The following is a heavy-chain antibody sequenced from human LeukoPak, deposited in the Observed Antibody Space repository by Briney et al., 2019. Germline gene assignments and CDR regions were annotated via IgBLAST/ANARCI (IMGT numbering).Heavy chain of an antibody. V-gene: IGHV1-18*04. CDR1: GYTFTGYY. J-gene: IGHJ4*02. Sequence: GASVKVSCKASGYTFTGYYMHWVRQAPGQGLEWMGWISAYNGNTNYAQKLQGRVTMTTDTSTSTAYMELRSLRSDDTAVYYCARSLAAAPFDYWGQGTLVTVSS. CDR3: ARSLAAAPFDY. D-gene: IGHD6-13*01. CDR2: ISAYNGNT.